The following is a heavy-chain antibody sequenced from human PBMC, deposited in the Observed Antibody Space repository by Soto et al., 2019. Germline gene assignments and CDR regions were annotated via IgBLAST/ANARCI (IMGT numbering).Heavy chain of an antibody. Sequence: PSETLSLTCSVSGGSISFDYWSWIRQPPGKALEWIGYIYYNGSTNYNPSLKSRVTISLDTSKSHFSLKLSSVTAADTAVYYCARGSHYYGSGSYWLDYWGQGTLVT. D-gene: IGHD3-10*01. CDR2: IYYNGST. J-gene: IGHJ4*02. V-gene: IGHV4-59*01. CDR1: GGSISFDY. CDR3: ARGSHYYGSGSYWLDY.